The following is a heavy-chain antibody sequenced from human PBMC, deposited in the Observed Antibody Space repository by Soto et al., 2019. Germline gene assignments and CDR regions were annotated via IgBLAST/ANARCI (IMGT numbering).Heavy chain of an antibody. CDR2: IKSKTDGGTT. V-gene: IGHV3-15*07. Sequence: PGGSLRLSCAASGFTFSNAWMNWVRQAPGKGLEWVGRIKSKTDGGTTDYAAPVKGRFTISRDDSKNTLYLQMNSLKTEDTAVYYCTTLEPGSGYYFASYYFDYWGQGTLVTVSS. J-gene: IGHJ4*02. CDR1: GFTFSNAW. CDR3: TTLEPGSGYYFASYYFDY. D-gene: IGHD3-22*01.